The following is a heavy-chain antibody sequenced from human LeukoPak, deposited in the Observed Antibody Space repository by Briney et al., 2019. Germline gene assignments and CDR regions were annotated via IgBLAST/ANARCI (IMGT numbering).Heavy chain of an antibody. D-gene: IGHD6-19*01. V-gene: IGHV5-51*01. J-gene: IGHJ3*01. Sequence: GASLQISCKCSGSSFTSYWIGWVRALPGKGLEWMGIICPGNSDTRYSPAFQGQITISAEKSMSTPYLQWSSLKASDTAMYYCARPLLSYSSGWHLWGQGTMVTVSS. CDR2: ICPGNSDT. CDR3: ARPLLSYSSGWHL. CDR1: GSSFTSYW.